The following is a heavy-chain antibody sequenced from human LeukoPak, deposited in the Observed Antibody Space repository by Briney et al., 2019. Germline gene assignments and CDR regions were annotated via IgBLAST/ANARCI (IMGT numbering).Heavy chain of an antibody. CDR2: IYYSGSN. CDR1: GGSISSYY. Sequence: PSETLSLTCTVSGGSISSYYWSWIRQPPGKGLEWIGYIYYSGSNNYNPSLKSRVTISVDTSKNQFSLKLSSVTAADTAVYYCARDGIGYYYDSSGYYTGADIWGQGTMVTVSS. V-gene: IGHV4-59*01. D-gene: IGHD3-22*01. CDR3: ARDGIGYYYDSSGYYTGADI. J-gene: IGHJ3*02.